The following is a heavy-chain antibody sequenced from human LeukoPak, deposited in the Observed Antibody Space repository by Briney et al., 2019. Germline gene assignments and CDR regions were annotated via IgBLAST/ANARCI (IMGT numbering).Heavy chain of an antibody. D-gene: IGHD2-2*01. V-gene: IGHV4-4*07. CDR2: IYTSGST. CDR3: VRESGRYCSSTSCYPFDY. J-gene: IGHJ4*02. Sequence: PSETLSLTCTVSGGSISSYYWSWIRQPAGKGLEWIGRIYTSGSTNYNPSLKSRVTMSVDTSKNQFSLKLSSVTAADTAVYYCVRESGRYCSSTSCYPFDYWAREPWSPSPQ. CDR1: GGSISSYY.